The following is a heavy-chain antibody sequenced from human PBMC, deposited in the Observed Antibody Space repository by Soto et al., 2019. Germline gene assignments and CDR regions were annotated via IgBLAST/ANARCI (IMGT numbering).Heavy chain of an antibody. J-gene: IGHJ4*02. D-gene: IGHD2-8*02. CDR1: GFTFSNYG. CDR3: ARDRHAGGSVNDY. Sequence: QVQLVESGGGVVQPGRSLRLSCAASGFTFSNYGMHWVRQAPGKGLEWVAVIWYDGSNKYYADSVKGRFMISRDKLKNTLYLQMNSLRAEDTAVYHCARDRHAGGSVNDYWGQGTLVTVSS. V-gene: IGHV3-33*01. CDR2: IWYDGSNK.